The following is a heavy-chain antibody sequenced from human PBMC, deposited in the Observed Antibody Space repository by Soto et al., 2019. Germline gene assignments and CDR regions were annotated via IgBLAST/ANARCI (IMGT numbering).Heavy chain of an antibody. CDR3: ARQADSFDS. J-gene: IGHJ4*02. CDR1: GYTFTDHY. CDR2: VTPYTGGS. Sequence: GASVKVSCKASGYTFTDHYIHWVRQAPGQGLEWLGWVTPYTGGSHFAQKFKGRVTLTRDTSINTAYLELTSLTSDDTAVYYCARQADSFDSWGQGALVTAPQ. V-gene: IGHV1-2*02.